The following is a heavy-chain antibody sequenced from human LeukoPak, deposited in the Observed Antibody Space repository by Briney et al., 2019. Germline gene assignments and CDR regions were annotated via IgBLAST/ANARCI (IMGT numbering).Heavy chain of an antibody. D-gene: IGHD6-13*01. CDR1: GGSISTSNYY. CDR2: IFYSGST. CDR3: ARDVVAAPGTWDY. V-gene: IGHV4-39*07. J-gene: IGHJ4*02. Sequence: SETLSLTCTVSGGSISTSNYYWGWIRQPPGKGLEWIGNIFYSGSTYYSPSLKSRVTISVDTSKNQFSLKLSSVTAADTAVYYCARDVVAAPGTWDYWGQGTLVTVSS.